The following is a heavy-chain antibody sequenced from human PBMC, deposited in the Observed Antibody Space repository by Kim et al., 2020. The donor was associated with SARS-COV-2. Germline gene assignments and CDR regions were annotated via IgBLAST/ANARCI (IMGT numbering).Heavy chain of an antibody. V-gene: IGHV4-39*07. J-gene: IGHJ4*02. Sequence: YSNPSLTSRVTISVDTSKDQFSLKLSSVTAADTAVYYCASISSGYYYFDYWGQGTLVTVSS. CDR3: ASISSGYYYFDY. D-gene: IGHD3-22*01.